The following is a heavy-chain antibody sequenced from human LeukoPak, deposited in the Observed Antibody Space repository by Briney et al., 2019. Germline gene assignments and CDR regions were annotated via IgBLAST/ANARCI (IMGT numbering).Heavy chain of an antibody. CDR2: IRNKADGYTT. CDR3: GDLGSAGTDH. Sequence: SQRPVCTKTGRTCRAHEMRWRRQSPGQKTEWVGLIRNKADGYTTIYAASVKGRFTISRDDSQNSIYLQMDSLKTEDTAMYYCGDLGSAGTDHWGQGTLVTVSS. CDR1: GRTCRAHE. D-gene: IGHD3-10*01. J-gene: IGHJ4*02. V-gene: IGHV3-72*01.